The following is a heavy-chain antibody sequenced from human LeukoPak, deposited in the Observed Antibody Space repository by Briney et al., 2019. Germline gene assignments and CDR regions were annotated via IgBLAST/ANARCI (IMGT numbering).Heavy chain of an antibody. CDR2: ISAYNGNT. CDR1: GYTFTSYG. D-gene: IGHD3-10*01. Sequence: ASVKVSCKASGYTFTSYGISWVRQAPGQGLEWMGWISAYNGNTNYAQKLQGRVTMTTDTSISTAYMELSRLRSDDTAVYYCARDLIITMVRGVPARRLGYWGQGTLVTVSS. J-gene: IGHJ4*02. CDR3: ARDLIITMVRGVPARRLGY. V-gene: IGHV1-18*01.